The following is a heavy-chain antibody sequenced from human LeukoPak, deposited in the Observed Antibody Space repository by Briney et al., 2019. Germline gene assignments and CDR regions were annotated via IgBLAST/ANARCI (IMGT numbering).Heavy chain of an antibody. V-gene: IGHV3-23*01. CDR1: GFPLSSFA. CDR2: ISGSGGSK. D-gene: IGHD6-13*01. CDR3: AKDLPFSPIAADYPYYFDY. J-gene: IGHJ4*02. Sequence: GGSLGLSCAASGFPLSSFAMSWVRKAPGKGLEWVSAISGSGGSKYYADSVKGRLTISRDNSKNTLYLQVNSLRAEDTAVYYCAKDLPFSPIAADYPYYFDYWGQGTLVTVSS.